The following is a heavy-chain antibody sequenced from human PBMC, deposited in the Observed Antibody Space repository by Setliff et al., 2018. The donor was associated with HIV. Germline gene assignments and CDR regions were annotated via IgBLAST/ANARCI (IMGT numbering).Heavy chain of an antibody. CDR1: GYTFTSCA. V-gene: IGHV1-3*01. Sequence: ASVKVSCKASGYTFTSCAMHWVRQAPGQRLEWMGWFNAGNGNTKYSQKFQGRVTITRDTSASTGYMELSSLTSDDTAMYYCSRDRSATWTPTTYWGQGTLVTVSS. CDR3: SRDRSATWTPTTY. J-gene: IGHJ4*02. CDR2: FNAGNGNT. D-gene: IGHD6-25*01.